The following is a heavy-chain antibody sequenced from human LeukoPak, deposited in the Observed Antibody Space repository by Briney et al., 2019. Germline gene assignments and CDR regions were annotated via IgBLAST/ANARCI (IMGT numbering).Heavy chain of an antibody. CDR2: INTNTGNP. J-gene: IGHJ4*02. Sequence: RXAPGQXXXWMGWINTNTGNPTYAQGFTGRFVFSLDTSVSTAYLQISSLKAEDTAVYYCARDMGSNHWSFDYWGQGTLVTVSS. D-gene: IGHD2-15*01. V-gene: IGHV7-4-1*02. CDR3: ARDMGSNHWSFDY.